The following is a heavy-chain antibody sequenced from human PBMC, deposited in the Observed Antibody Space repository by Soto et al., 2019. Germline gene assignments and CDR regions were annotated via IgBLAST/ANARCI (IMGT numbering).Heavy chain of an antibody. CDR2: INHSGST. D-gene: IGHD3-3*01. CDR3: ARGTIFGVPPNWFDP. Sequence: NPSETLSLTCAVYGGSFSGYYWSWIRQPPGKGLEWIGEINHSGSTNYNPSLKSRVTISVDTSKNQFSLKLSSVTAADTAVYYCARGTIFGVPPNWFDPWGQGTLVTVSS. J-gene: IGHJ5*02. CDR1: GGSFSGYY. V-gene: IGHV4-34*01.